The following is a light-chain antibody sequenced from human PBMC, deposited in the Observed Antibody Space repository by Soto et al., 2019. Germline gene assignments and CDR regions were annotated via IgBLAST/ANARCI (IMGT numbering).Light chain of an antibody. V-gene: IGKV3-20*01. CDR3: QQYDSSPIT. Sequence: EIVLTQSPGTLSLSPGERATLSCRASQSVSSSYLAWYQQKPGQAPRLLIYGASSRATGIPDRFSGSGSGTDFTLTIIRLEPEDFSVYYYQQYDSSPITFGQGTRLEIK. J-gene: IGKJ5*01. CDR2: GAS. CDR1: QSVSSSY.